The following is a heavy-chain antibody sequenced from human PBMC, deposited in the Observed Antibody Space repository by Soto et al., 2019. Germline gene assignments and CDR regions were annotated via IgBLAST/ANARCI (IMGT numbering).Heavy chain of an antibody. D-gene: IGHD4-17*01. Sequence: QVPLQESGPGLVKPSETLSLTCTVSGGSISSYYWSWIRQPPGKGLEWIGYIYYSASTNYNPSLKSRVTIAVDTARNQSSLKLCSVPAADTAVYYCARHGTLHGDYHYWGQGTLVTVSS. J-gene: IGHJ4*02. V-gene: IGHV4-59*08. CDR1: GGSISSYY. CDR3: ARHGTLHGDYHY. CDR2: IYYSAST.